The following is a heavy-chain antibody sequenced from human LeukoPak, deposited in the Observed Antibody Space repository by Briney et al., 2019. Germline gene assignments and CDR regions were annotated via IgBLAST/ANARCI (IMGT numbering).Heavy chain of an antibody. D-gene: IGHD6-13*01. J-gene: IGHJ4*02. CDR3: ARRPNPPVGAAAGTLCDY. CDR2: IKQDGSEK. V-gene: IGHV3-7*01. CDR1: GFTLSSYW. Sequence: GGSLRLSCAASGFTLSSYWMSWVRQAPGKGLEWVANIKQDGSEKYYVDSVKGRFTISRDNAKNSLYLQMNSLRAEDTAVYYCARRPNPPVGAAAGTLCDYWGQGTLVTVSS.